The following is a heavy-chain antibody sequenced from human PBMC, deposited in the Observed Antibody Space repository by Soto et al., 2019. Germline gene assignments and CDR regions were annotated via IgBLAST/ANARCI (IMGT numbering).Heavy chain of an antibody. D-gene: IGHD3-10*01. V-gene: IGHV5-10-1*01. Sequence: PGESLKISCKGSGYSFTSYWISWVRQMPGKGLEWMGRIDPSDSYTNYSPSFQGHVTISADKSISTAYLQWSSLKASDTAMYYCARRKRVFLWYYGMDVWGQGTTVTVSS. J-gene: IGHJ6*02. CDR2: IDPSDSYT. CDR3: ARRKRVFLWYYGMDV. CDR1: GYSFTSYW.